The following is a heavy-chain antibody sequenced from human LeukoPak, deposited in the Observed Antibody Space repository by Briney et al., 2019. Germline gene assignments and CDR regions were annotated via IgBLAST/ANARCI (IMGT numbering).Heavy chain of an antibody. Sequence: GGSLRLSCVVSGFTFDDYTMHSVRQAPGKGLEWVSLITWDGSTTYYAGSVEGRFTISRDNTKNSLYLQMNSLRSEDTALYYCAKALQGYSYADYWGQGTLVTVSS. CDR3: AKALQGYSYADY. CDR2: ITWDGSTT. D-gene: IGHD5-18*01. J-gene: IGHJ4*02. CDR1: GFTFDDYT. V-gene: IGHV3-43*01.